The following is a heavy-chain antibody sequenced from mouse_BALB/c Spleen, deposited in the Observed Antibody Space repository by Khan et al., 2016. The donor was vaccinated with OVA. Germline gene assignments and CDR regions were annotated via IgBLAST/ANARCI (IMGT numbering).Heavy chain of an antibody. CDR1: GYTFTDFY. D-gene: IGHD1-2*01. CDR2: ISPGSGDP. V-gene: IGHV1-77*01. Sequence: QVQLKQSGTELARPGASVNLSCKASGYTFTDFYINWVKQRSGQGLEWIGEISPGSGDPYYNEKFKGKVTLTADKSSSTAYMQLSRLTSEASAVYFCARRNYFGYTLAYWGQGTLVTVSA. J-gene: IGHJ3*01. CDR3: ARRNYFGYTLAY.